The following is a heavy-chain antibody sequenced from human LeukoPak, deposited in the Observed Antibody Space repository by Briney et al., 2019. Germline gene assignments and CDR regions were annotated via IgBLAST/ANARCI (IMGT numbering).Heavy chain of an antibody. V-gene: IGHV3-33*01. CDR2: IRYDGNNK. CDR1: GFTFSNHG. D-gene: IGHD4-17*01. Sequence: GGSLRLSCAASGFTFSNHGMHWVRQAPGKGLEWVAVIRYDGNNKYYADSAKGRFTISRDNSKNTLSLQMNSLRAEDTAVYYCTRAVYGDARMGLDYWGQGTLVTVSS. J-gene: IGHJ4*02. CDR3: TRAVYGDARMGLDY.